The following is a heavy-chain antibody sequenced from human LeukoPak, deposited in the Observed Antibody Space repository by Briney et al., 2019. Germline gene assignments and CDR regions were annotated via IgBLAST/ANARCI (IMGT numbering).Heavy chain of an antibody. CDR3: ARESGGNYHPFDY. V-gene: IGHV3-30-3*01. D-gene: IGHD1-26*01. CDR1: GFTFSHYV. Sequence: GGSLRLSCAASGFTFSHYVMHWVRQAPGKGLEWVAVISYDGINKYYADSVKGRFTVSRDTSKNTLYLQMDSLRAEDTALYYCARESGGNYHPFDYWGQGTQVTVSS. CDR2: ISYDGINK. J-gene: IGHJ4*02.